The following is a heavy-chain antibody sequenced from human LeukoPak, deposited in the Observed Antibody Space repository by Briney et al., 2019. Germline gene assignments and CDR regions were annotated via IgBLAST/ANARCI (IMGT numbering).Heavy chain of an antibody. CDR3: VNSPNWFDP. J-gene: IGHJ5*02. Sequence: GGSLRLSCAASGFVVSDNYISWVRQAPGKGLEWISIIYSGNNTSYTDSVKGRFIISRDNSKNSLYLQMNSLRPEDTALYYCVNSPNWFDPWGQGTLVTVSS. CDR1: GFVVSDNY. V-gene: IGHV3-66*01. CDR2: IYSGNNT.